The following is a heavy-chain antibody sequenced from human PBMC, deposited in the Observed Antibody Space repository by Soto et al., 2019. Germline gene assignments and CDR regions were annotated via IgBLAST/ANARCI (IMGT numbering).Heavy chain of an antibody. J-gene: IGHJ4*02. CDR3: AGSYGSGYRAFDY. V-gene: IGHV1-69*02. Sequence: QVQLVQSGAEVKRPGSSVKVSCKASGDTFNFYSINWVRQAPGLGLEWMGRVNPIVSMSNYAQKFQGRDEITAEKSTSTAYMELSSLRSEDTAIYYCAGSYGSGYRAFDYWGQGALVTVSS. D-gene: IGHD3-10*01. CDR2: VNPIVSMS. CDR1: GDTFNFYS.